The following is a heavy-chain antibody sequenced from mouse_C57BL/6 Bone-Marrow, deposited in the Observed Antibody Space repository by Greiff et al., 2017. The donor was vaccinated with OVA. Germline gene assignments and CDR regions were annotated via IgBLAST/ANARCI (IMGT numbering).Heavy chain of an antibody. CDR2: ISSGGSYT. Sequence: EVQRVESGGDLVKPGGSLKLSCAASGFTLSSYGMSWVRQTPDKRLEWVATISSGGSYTYYPDSVKGRFTISRDNAKNTLYLQMSSLKSEDTAMYYCASSLYYSNSDYWGQGTTLTVSS. J-gene: IGHJ2*01. V-gene: IGHV5-6*01. CDR3: ASSLYYSNSDY. D-gene: IGHD2-5*01. CDR1: GFTLSSYG.